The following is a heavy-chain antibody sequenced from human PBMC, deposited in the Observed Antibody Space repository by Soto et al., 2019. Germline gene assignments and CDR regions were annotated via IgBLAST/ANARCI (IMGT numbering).Heavy chain of an antibody. CDR3: ARHGKVNGSPRNNWFDP. CDR1: GGSISSSSYY. V-gene: IGHV4-39*01. D-gene: IGHD1-1*01. J-gene: IGHJ5*02. CDR2: IYYSGST. Sequence: TLSLTCTVSGGSISSSSYYWGWIRQPPGKGLEWIGSIYYSGSTYYNPSLKSRVTISVDTSKNQFSLKLSSVTAADTAVYYCARHGKVNGSPRNNWFDPWGQGTLVTVSS.